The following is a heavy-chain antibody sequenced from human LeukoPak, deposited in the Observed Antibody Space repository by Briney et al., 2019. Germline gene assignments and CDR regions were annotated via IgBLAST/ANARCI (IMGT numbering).Heavy chain of an antibody. Sequence: GRSLRLSCAASGFTFSSYGMHWVRQAPGKGLEWVAVISYDGSNKYYADSVKGRFTISRDNSKNTLYLQMNSLRAEDTAVYYCAKDETAFMRYGSGPDAFDIWGQGTMVTVSS. V-gene: IGHV3-30*18. D-gene: IGHD3-10*01. J-gene: IGHJ3*02. CDR3: AKDETAFMRYGSGPDAFDI. CDR2: ISYDGSNK. CDR1: GFTFSSYG.